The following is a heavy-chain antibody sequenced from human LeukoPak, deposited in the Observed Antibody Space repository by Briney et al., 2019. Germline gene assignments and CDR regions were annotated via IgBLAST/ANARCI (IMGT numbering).Heavy chain of an antibody. CDR2: IYHSGST. J-gene: IGHJ5*02. V-gene: IGHV4-38-2*02. CDR1: GFSISSGYY. D-gene: IGHD3-3*01. CDR3: ARDVGVYDFWSGYNWFDP. Sequence: SETLSLTCTVSGFSISSGYYWGWVRQPPGKGLEWIGSIYHSGSTYYNPSLKSRVTISVDTSKNQFSLKLSSVTAADTAVYYCARDVGVYDFWSGYNWFDPWGQGTLVTVSS.